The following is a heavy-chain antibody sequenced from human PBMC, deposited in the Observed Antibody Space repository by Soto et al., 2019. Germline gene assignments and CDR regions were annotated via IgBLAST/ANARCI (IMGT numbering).Heavy chain of an antibody. J-gene: IGHJ5*02. Sequence: SETLSLTCIVSGGSISSNDFYWSWIRQHPGKGLEWIGYIYYSGFTYYNPSLKSRVTISVDTSKNQFSLKLSSVTAADTAVYYCARSVFPWGQGTLVTVSS. CDR3: ARSVFP. CDR1: GGSISSNDFY. CDR2: IYYSGFT. V-gene: IGHV4-31*03.